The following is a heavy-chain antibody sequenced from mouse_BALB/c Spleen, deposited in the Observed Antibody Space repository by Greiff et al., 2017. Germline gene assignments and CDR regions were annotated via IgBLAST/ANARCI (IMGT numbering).Heavy chain of an antibody. J-gene: IGHJ2*01. V-gene: IGHV1-69*02. CDR3: TRRASYGSSYYFDY. CDR1: GYTFTSYW. Sequence: VQLQQPGAELVRPGASVKLSCKASGYTFTSYWINWVKQRPGQGLEWIGNIYPSDSYTNYNQKYKDKATLTVDKSSSTAYMQLSSPTSEDSAVYYCTRRASYGSSYYFDYWGQGTTLTVSA. D-gene: IGHD1-1*01. CDR2: IYPSDSYT.